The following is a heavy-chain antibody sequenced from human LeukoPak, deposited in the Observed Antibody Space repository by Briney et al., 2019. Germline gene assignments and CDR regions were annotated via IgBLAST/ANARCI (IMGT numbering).Heavy chain of an antibody. CDR2: IYYSGNT. V-gene: IGHV4-30-4*01. J-gene: IGHJ3*02. Sequence: SQTLSLTCTVSGGSISSGDYYWSWIRQPPGKGLEWIGYIYYSGNTYCNPSLESRVTISVDTSKNQFSLKLSSVTGADTAVYYCARTYYDASGYSDAFDIWGQGTMVTVSS. CDR3: ARTYYDASGYSDAFDI. D-gene: IGHD3-22*01. CDR1: GGSISSGDYY.